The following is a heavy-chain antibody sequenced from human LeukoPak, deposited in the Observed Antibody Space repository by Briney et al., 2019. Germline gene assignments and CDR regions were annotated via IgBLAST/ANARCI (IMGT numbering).Heavy chain of an antibody. J-gene: IGHJ4*02. CDR1: GFTFSNAW. CDR3: TTIKRYYDSSGYYVREEDY. Sequence: GGSLRLSCAASGFTFSNAWMSWVRQAPGKGLEWVGRIKSKTDGGTTDYAAPVKGRFTISRDDSKNTLYLQMNSLKTEDTAVYYRTTIKRYYDSSGYYVREEDYWGQGTLVTVSS. CDR2: IKSKTDGGTT. D-gene: IGHD3-22*01. V-gene: IGHV3-15*01.